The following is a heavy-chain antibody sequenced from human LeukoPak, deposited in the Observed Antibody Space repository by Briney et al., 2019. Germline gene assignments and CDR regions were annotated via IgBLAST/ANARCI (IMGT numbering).Heavy chain of an antibody. CDR1: GCSFTSYW. CDR3: ARRPPGGYFIDY. J-gene: IGHJ4*02. V-gene: IGHV5-51*01. D-gene: IGHD4-23*01. Sequence: GESLKISCMGSGCSFTSYWIGGGRQMPGKGLEGMGIIYPGDSDTRYSPSFQGQVTVSANESIRTAYLEWSSRNAAATAMYWRARRPPGGYFIDYWGQGTLVSVSS. CDR2: IYPGDSDT.